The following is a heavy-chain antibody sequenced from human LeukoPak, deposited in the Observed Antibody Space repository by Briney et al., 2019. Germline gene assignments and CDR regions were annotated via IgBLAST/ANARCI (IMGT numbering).Heavy chain of an antibody. CDR2: ISNSGGNT. J-gene: IGHJ4*02. D-gene: IGHD2-2*02. CDR3: VKLRSTSCYTVADY. V-gene: IGHV3-23*01. CDR1: GFTFSSYA. Sequence: SGGSLRLSCAASGFTFSSYAMSWVRQTPGKGLEWVSVISNSGGNTYYADSVKGRFTISRDNSKNTLYLQMNSLRAEDTAVYYCVKLRSTSCYTVADYWGQGTLVTVSS.